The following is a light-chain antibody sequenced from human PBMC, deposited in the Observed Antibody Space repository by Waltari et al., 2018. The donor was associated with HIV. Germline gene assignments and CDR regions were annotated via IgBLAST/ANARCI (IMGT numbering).Light chain of an antibody. J-gene: IGLJ1*01. CDR2: RNN. V-gene: IGLV1-47*01. CDR1: SSNIGRNY. CDR3: ATWNDSLSGYV. Sequence: QSVLTQPPSASGTPGQRVTISCSGSSSNIGRNYVYWYQQLPGTAPKLLIYRNNQRPSGVPDRCSGSKSGNSASLAISGLRSEDEADYYCATWNDSLSGYVYGTGTKVTV.